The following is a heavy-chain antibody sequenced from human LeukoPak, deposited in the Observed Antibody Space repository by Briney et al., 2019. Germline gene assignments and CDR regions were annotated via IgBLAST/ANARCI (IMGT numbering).Heavy chain of an antibody. CDR2: IRYDGSNK. CDR1: GFTFSSYC. V-gene: IGHV3-30*02. CDR3: AKALIAARLISLPGDY. Sequence: GGSMRLSCAASGFTFSSYCMHWVRQAPGKGLGWVAFIRYDGSNKYYADSVKGRFTISRDNSKNTLYLQMNSLRAEDTAVYYCAKALIAARLISLPGDYWGQGTLVTVSS. D-gene: IGHD6-6*01. J-gene: IGHJ4*02.